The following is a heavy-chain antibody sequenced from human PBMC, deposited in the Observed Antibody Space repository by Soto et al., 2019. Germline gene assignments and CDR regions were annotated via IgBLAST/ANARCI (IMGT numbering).Heavy chain of an antibody. J-gene: IGHJ3*02. CDR1: GGTFSSYA. Sequence: SVKVSCKASGGTFSSYAISWVRQAPGQGLEWMGGIIPIFGTANYAQKFQGRVTITADESTSTAYMELSSLRSEDTAVYYCARSTTVTSADAFDIWGQGTMVTVSS. D-gene: IGHD4-17*01. V-gene: IGHV1-69*13. CDR2: IIPIFGTA. CDR3: ARSTTVTSADAFDI.